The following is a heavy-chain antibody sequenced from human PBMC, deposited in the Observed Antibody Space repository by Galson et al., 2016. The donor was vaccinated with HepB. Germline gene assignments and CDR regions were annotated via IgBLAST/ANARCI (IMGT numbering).Heavy chain of an antibody. D-gene: IGHD3-10*01. V-gene: IGHV4-34*01. J-gene: IGHJ2*01. CDR1: GGSFSGYF. CDR2: INHRGSN. Sequence: ETLSLTCAVSGGSFSGYFWTWIRQPPGKGLEWLGEINHRGSNDNNPSLGSRVIISVATSKNQFSLKLTSVTAADTAVYYCARGNFRGETTSWHFDVWGRGTIVSVSS. CDR3: ARGNFRGETTSWHFDV.